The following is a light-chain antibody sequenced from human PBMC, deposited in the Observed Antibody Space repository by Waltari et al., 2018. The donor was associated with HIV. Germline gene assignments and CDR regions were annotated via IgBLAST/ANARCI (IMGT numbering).Light chain of an antibody. V-gene: IGLV1-40*01. Sequence: QSVLTQPPSVSGAPGQRVTISCTGSSSNIGTGYDVHWYQHLPGSAPKLLIHANTNRPSGVPGRFAGSKSGTSASLAITGLQPEDEADYYCQSYDGTLSCFNGVLGGGTKLTVL. CDR2: ANT. J-gene: IGLJ3*02. CDR1: SSNIGTGYD. CDR3: QSYDGTLSCFNGV.